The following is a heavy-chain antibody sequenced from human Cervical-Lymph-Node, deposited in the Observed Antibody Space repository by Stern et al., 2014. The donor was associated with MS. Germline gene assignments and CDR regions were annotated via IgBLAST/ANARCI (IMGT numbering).Heavy chain of an antibody. Sequence: QVQLVESGGDVVQPGRSLSLSCAASGFTFSNYGMHWVRQAPGKGLEWMAVIWYDGNKKYYADSLKGRFTISRDNSKNTLFLQMSSLTAEDTALYYCARGNWNYEGMGYWGQGTLVTVSS. J-gene: IGHJ4*02. CDR2: IWYDGNKK. V-gene: IGHV3-33*01. CDR3: ARGNWNYEGMGY. D-gene: IGHD1-7*01. CDR1: GFTFSNYG.